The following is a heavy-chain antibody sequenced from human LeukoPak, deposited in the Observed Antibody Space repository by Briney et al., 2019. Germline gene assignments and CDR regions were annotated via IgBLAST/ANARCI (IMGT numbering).Heavy chain of an antibody. Sequence: GGSLRLSCAGSGFTFSNYAMSWVRQAPGKGPEWVSAISGGGGNTYYAGSVKGRFTISRDDSKNTVFLQMHSLRGEDTAVYYCAKDGSNCGGDCYFPTDAFDIWGQGTMVTVSS. CDR3: AKDGSNCGGDCYFPTDAFDI. D-gene: IGHD2-21*02. J-gene: IGHJ3*02. CDR2: ISGGGGNT. CDR1: GFTFSNYA. V-gene: IGHV3-23*01.